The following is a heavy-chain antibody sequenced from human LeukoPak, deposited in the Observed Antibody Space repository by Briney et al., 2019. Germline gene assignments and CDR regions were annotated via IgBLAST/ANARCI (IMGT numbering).Heavy chain of an antibody. D-gene: IGHD2-2*01. Sequence: ASVKVSCKVSGYTLTELSMHWVRQAPGKGLEWMGGFDPEDGETIYAQKFQGRVTMTEDTSTDTAYMELSSLRPEDTAVYYCATVRTAAKYYYYYMDVWGKGTTVTVSS. CDR2: FDPEDGET. CDR1: GYTLTELS. J-gene: IGHJ6*03. CDR3: ATVRTAAKYYYYYMDV. V-gene: IGHV1-24*01.